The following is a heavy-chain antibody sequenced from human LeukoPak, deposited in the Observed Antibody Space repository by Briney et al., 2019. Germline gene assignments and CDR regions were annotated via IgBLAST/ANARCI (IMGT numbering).Heavy chain of an antibody. Sequence: ASVKVSCKASGYTFTSYGISWVRQAPGQGLEWMGWISAYNGNTNYAQKLQGRVTMTTDTSTSTAYMELRSLRSDDTAVYYCARLKAFVWQLVQDYYYYMDVWGKGTTVTASS. J-gene: IGHJ6*03. CDR1: GYTFTSYG. CDR2: ISAYNGNT. V-gene: IGHV1-18*01. CDR3: ARLKAFVWQLVQDYYYYMDV. D-gene: IGHD6-6*01.